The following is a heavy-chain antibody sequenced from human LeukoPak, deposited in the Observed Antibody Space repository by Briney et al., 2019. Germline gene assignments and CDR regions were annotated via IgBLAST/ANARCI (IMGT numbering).Heavy chain of an antibody. CDR3: ARDGSDILTGYFS. CDR1: GFTFSSYA. V-gene: IGHV3-30*04. J-gene: IGHJ5*02. D-gene: IGHD3-9*01. CDR2: ISYDGSNK. Sequence: GGSLRLSCAASGFTFSSYAMHWVRQAPGKGLEWVAVISYDGSNKYYADSVKGRFTISRDNSKNTLYLQMNSLRAEDTAVYYCARDGSDILTGYFSWGQGTLVTVSS.